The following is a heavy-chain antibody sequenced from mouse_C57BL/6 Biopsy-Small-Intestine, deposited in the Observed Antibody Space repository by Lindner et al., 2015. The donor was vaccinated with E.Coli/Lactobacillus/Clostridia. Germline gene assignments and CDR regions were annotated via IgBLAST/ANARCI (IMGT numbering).Heavy chain of an antibody. CDR1: GYAFNTSW. Sequence: VQLQESGPELVKPGASVKISCKASGYAFNTSWMNWMKQRPGKGLEWIGRIYPGDGDPTYNGKFKGKATLTADISSSTAYMQLSSLTSEDSAVYFCARGTRLDYWGQGTTLTVSS. V-gene: IGHV1-82*01. CDR3: ARGTRLDY. D-gene: IGHD2-14*01. J-gene: IGHJ2*01. CDR2: IYPGDGDP.